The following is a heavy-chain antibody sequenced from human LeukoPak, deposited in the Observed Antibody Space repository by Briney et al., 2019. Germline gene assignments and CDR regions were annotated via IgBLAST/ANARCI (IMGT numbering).Heavy chain of an antibody. D-gene: IGHD2-8*02. CDR1: GLSVRGSY. J-gene: IGHJ4*02. V-gene: IGHV3-53*01. CDR3: TRDLTGSTWSENDY. Sequence: GGSLRLSCVASGLSVRGSYMSWVRQAPGKGLEWVSVIYSGDRTYYADSVKGRFTISRDTSKNTLYLQMNNLRADDTAMYYCTRDLTGSTWSENDYWGQGTLVTISS. CDR2: IYSGDRT.